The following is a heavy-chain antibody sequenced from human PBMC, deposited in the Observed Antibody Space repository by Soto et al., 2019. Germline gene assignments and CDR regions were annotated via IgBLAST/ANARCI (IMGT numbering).Heavy chain of an antibody. CDR1: GFTFSDYY. Sequence: GGSLRLSCAASGFTFSDYYMSWIRQAPGKGLEWVSYISSSGSTIYYADSVKGRFAISRDNAKNSLYLQMNSLRAEDTAVYYCARVPPPFNWFDPWGQGTLVTVSS. J-gene: IGHJ5*02. V-gene: IGHV3-11*01. CDR2: ISSSGSTI. CDR3: ARVPPPFNWFDP.